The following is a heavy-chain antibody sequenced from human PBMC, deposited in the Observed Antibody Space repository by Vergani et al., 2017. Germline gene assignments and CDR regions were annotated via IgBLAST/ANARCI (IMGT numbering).Heavy chain of an antibody. CDR1: GYSLTELT. CDR2: FDPEHGEV. V-gene: IGHV1-24*01. CDR3: AIVTDYYDNSGYYLDY. D-gene: IGHD3-22*01. J-gene: IGHJ4*02. Sequence: QVQLVQSGSEVRKPGASVQVSCQVSGYSLTELTIHWVRQAPGKGLEWMGGFDPEHGEVTFAHHIQGRVTMTEDRSTDTAYMELSSLRPEDTALYYCAIVTDYYDNSGYYLDYWGQGTLGTVSS.